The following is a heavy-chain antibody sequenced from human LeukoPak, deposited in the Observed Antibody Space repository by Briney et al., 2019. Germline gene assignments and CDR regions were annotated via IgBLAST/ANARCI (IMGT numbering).Heavy chain of an antibody. CDR1: GFTFSDYG. Sequence: PGGSLRLSCAASGFTFSDYGMHWVRQAPGKGLEWVAVVSYDGTNEKYADPVKGRFTISRDNSKNTLSLQMNSLRADDTAVYYCAKDWANGVYIDHWGQGTLVTVSS. V-gene: IGHV3-30*18. CDR2: VSYDGTNE. J-gene: IGHJ4*02. D-gene: IGHD2-8*01. CDR3: AKDWANGVYIDH.